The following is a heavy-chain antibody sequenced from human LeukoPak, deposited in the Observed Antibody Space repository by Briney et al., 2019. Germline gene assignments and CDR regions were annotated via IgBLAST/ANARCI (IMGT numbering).Heavy chain of an antibody. CDR2: ISSSSSYI. CDR3: ASLSSGYDLYGMDV. Sequence: PGGSLRLSCAASGFTFSSYSMNWVRQAPGKGLEWVSSISSSSSYIYYADSVKGRFTISRDNAKNSLYLQMNSLRAEDTAVYYCASLSSGYDLYGMDVWGQGTTVTVSS. CDR1: GFTFSSYS. D-gene: IGHD5-12*01. V-gene: IGHV3-21*01. J-gene: IGHJ6*02.